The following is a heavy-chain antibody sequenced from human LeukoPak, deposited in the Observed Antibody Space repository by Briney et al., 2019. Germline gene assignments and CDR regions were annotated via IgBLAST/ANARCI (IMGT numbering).Heavy chain of an antibody. CDR1: GFTFRSYW. CDR3: VRGYSSSWYAVDY. D-gene: IGHD6-13*01. V-gene: IGHV3-7*03. Sequence: PGGSLRLSCAASGFTFRSYWMSWARQAPGKGLECVANIKPDGSEKYYVDSVKGRFTISRDNAKNSLYLQMNSLRAEDTAVYYCVRGYSSSWYAVDYWGQGTLVTVSS. J-gene: IGHJ4*02. CDR2: IKPDGSEK.